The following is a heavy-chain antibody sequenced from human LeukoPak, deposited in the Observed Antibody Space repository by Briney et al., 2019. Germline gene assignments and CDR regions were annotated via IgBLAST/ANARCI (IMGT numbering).Heavy chain of an antibody. CDR1: GFTVSSNY. Sequence: QSGGSLRLSCAASGFTVSSNYMSWVRQAPGKGLEWVSVIYSGGSTYYADSVKGRFTISRDNAKNSLYLQMTGLRVEDTAVYYCARSIVVSPAAPYSWFDPWGHGTLVTVSS. CDR2: IYSGGST. D-gene: IGHD2-21*01. V-gene: IGHV3-53*01. CDR3: ARSIVVSPAAPYSWFDP. J-gene: IGHJ5*02.